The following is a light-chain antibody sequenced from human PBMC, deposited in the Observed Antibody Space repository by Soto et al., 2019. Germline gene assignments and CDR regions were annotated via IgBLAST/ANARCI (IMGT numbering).Light chain of an antibody. V-gene: IGKV1-39*01. CDR2: GAS. CDR3: QQTHAVPLT. CDR1: QPISNY. Sequence: DVQMTQSPSSLSASVGARVTITCRASQPISNYLNWYQQKAGEAPKIMIFGASSLQTGVPSKFSGSGYGTDFTLIINNLHPDDVATYYCQQTHAVPLTLGQGTRLEIK. J-gene: IGKJ5*01.